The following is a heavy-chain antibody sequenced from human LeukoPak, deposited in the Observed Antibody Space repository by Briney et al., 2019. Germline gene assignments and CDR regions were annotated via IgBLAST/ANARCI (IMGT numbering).Heavy chain of an antibody. CDR2: ISSSGSTI. V-gene: IGHV3-48*03. CDR1: GFTFSSYE. D-gene: IGHD5-18*01. J-gene: IGHJ4*02. Sequence: GGSLRFSCAASGFTFSSYEMNWVRQAPGKGLEWVSYISSSGSTIYYADSVKGRFTISRDNAKNSLYLQMNSLRAEDTAVYYCARGGYSYGRHYFDYWGQGTLVTVSS. CDR3: ARGGYSYGRHYFDY.